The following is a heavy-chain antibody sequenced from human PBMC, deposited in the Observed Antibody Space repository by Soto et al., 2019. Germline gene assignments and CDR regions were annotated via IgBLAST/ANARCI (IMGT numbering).Heavy chain of an antibody. V-gene: IGHV3-23*01. CDR2: ISGSGGST. CDR3: AKVSDDSSGYYRYYYYYYGMDV. CDR1: GFTFSSYA. D-gene: IGHD3-22*01. Sequence: VQLLESGGGLVQPGGSLRLSCAASGFTFSSYAMSWVRQAPGKGLEWVSAISGSGGSTYYADSVKGRFTISRDNSKNTLYLQMNSLRAEDTAVYYCAKVSDDSSGYYRYYYYYYGMDVWGQGTTVTVSS. J-gene: IGHJ6*02.